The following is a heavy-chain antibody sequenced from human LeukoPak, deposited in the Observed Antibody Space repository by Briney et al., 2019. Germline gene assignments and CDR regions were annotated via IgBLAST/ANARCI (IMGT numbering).Heavy chain of an antibody. Sequence: GGSLRLSCAASGFTFSSYSMNWVRQAPGKGLEWVSSISSSSSYIYYADSVKGRFTISRDNAKNSLYLQMNSLRAEDTAVYYCARAASGSYPGYFDYWGQGTLVTVSS. CDR3: ARAASGSYPGYFDY. J-gene: IGHJ4*02. D-gene: IGHD1-26*01. CDR1: GFTFSSYS. CDR2: ISSSSSYI. V-gene: IGHV3-21*01.